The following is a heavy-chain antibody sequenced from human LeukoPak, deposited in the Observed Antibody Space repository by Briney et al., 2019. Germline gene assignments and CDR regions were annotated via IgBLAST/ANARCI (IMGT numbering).Heavy chain of an antibody. Sequence: PSETLSLTCTVSGGSLSSSSYYWGWIRPPPGKGLEWIGSIYYSGSTYYNPSLKSRVTISVDTSKNQFSLKLSSVTAADTAVYYCARPGNDYGDSSFDYWGQGTLVTVSS. J-gene: IGHJ4*02. CDR3: ARPGNDYGDSSFDY. D-gene: IGHD4-17*01. V-gene: IGHV4-39*01. CDR1: GGSLSSSSYY. CDR2: IYYSGST.